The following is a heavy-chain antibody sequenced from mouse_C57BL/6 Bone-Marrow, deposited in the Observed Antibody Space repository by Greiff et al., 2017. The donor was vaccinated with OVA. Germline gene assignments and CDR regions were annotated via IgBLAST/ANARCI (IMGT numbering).Heavy chain of an antibody. Sequence: QVQLQQPGTELVKPGASVKLSCKASGYTFTSYWMHWVKQRPGQGLEWIGMIHPNSGSTTYNEKFKSKATLTVDKSSSTAYMQLSRLTSEDSAVYDGARWGIWGSYFDYWGQGTTLTVSS. J-gene: IGHJ2*01. D-gene: IGHD1-1*02. CDR3: ARWGIWGSYFDY. V-gene: IGHV1-64*01. CDR2: IHPNSGST. CDR1: GYTFTSYW.